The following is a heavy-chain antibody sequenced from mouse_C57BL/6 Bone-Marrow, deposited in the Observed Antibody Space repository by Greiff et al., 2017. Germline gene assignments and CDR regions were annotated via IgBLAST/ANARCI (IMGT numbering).Heavy chain of an antibody. J-gene: IGHJ4*01. D-gene: IGHD2-1*01. V-gene: IGHV1-69*01. Sequence: QVQLQQPGAELVMPGASVKLSCKASGYTFTSYWMHWVKQRPGQGLEWIGEIDPSDSYTNYNQKFKGQSTLTVEKSSSTAYMQLSSLTSEDSAVYYCARLDAYLPFYAMDYWGQGTSVTVSS. CDR2: IDPSDSYT. CDR3: ARLDAYLPFYAMDY. CDR1: GYTFTSYW.